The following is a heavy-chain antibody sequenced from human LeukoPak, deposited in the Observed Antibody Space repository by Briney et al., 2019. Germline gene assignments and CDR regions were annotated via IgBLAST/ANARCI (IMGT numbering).Heavy chain of an antibody. CDR2: IIPIFGTA. CDR3: ARNIVDCSGYYAIDY. D-gene: IGHD3-22*01. Sequence: ASVKVSCKASGGTFSSYAISWVRQAPGQGLEWMGGIIPIFGTANYAQKFQGRVTITMDESTSTAYMELSSLRSEDTAVYYCARNIVDCSGYYAIDYWGQGTLVTVSS. CDR1: GGTFSSYA. J-gene: IGHJ4*02. V-gene: IGHV1-69*05.